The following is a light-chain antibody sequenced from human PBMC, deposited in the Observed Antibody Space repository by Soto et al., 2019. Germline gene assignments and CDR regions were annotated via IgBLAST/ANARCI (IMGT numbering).Light chain of an antibody. J-gene: IGKJ5*01. CDR3: QQYGISEIT. Sequence: EIVLTQSTGTLSLSPGERATLSCRASQSVSSSYLAWYQQKPGQSPRLLIYGASSRSTGIPDRFSGSVSGTDFTLTIIRLEPEYFAVYYCQQYGISEITFGQGTRLEIK. CDR2: GAS. CDR1: QSVSSSY. V-gene: IGKV3-20*01.